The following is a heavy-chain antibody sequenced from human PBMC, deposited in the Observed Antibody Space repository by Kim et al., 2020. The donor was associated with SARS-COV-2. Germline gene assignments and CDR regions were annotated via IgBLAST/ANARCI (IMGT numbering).Heavy chain of an antibody. Sequence: SETLSLTCTVSGGSISSSSYYWGWIRQPPGKGLEWIGSIYYSGSTYYNPSLKSQVTISVDTSKNQFSLKLSSVTAADTAVYYCARLSLLLTKPFDYWGQGTLVTVSS. V-gene: IGHV4-39*01. J-gene: IGHJ4*02. CDR2: IYYSGST. CDR1: GGSISSSSYY. D-gene: IGHD2-15*01. CDR3: ARLSLLLTKPFDY.